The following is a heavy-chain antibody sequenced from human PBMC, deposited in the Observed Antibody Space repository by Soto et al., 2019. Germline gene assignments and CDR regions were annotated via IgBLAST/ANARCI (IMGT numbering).Heavy chain of an antibody. CDR2: IYPGDSET. CDR1: GYTFSSYW. V-gene: IGHV5-51*03. Sequence: VQLVQSGAEVKKPGESLRISCKGSGYTFSSYWIAWVRQMPGKGVEWMGIIYPGDSETRITPSFQGQVTISADKSINTAYLQWSSLRASDTAIYYCARVRGCSGGTCYPFDYWGQGTLVTVSS. J-gene: IGHJ4*02. CDR3: ARVRGCSGGTCYPFDY. D-gene: IGHD2-15*01.